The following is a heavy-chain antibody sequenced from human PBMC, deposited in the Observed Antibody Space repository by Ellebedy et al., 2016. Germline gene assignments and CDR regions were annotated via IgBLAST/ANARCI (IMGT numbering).Heavy chain of an antibody. V-gene: IGHV1-18*04. CDR2: VNTFSGNT. D-gene: IGHD3-10*01. J-gene: IGHJ4*02. Sequence: ASVKVSXXASGYTFTTFSITWVRQVPGQGLEWMGFVNTFSGNTKFAQKFQGRVSMTTDSSTHTAYTDLRSLRSDDTAMDYCAKTSGWGYGENWGQGTLVTVSS. CDR1: GYTFTTFS. CDR3: AKTSGWGYGEN.